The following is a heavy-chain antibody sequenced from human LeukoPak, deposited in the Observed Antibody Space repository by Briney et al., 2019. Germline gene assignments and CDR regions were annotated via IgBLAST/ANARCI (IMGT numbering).Heavy chain of an antibody. CDR3: ARHLRLWQNWFDP. V-gene: IGHV5-51*01. J-gene: IGHJ5*02. CDR1: GYSFTNYW. Sequence: GESLKISCKGSGYSFTNYWIGWVRQMPGKGPEWMGIIYPGDSDTRYSPSFQGQVTISADKSISTAYLQWSSLTASDTAMYYCARHLRLWQNWFDPWGQGTLVTVSS. CDR2: IYPGDSDT. D-gene: IGHD5-18*01.